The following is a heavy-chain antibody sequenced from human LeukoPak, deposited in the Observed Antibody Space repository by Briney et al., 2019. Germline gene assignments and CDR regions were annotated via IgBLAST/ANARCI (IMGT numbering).Heavy chain of an antibody. J-gene: IGHJ3*02. CDR1: GFTFSSYS. CDR3: ASSYNYDSSGYYQGGAFDI. D-gene: IGHD3-22*01. Sequence: GGSLRLSCAASGFTFSSYSMNWVRQAPGKGLEWVSSISSSSSYIYYADSVKGRFTISRDNAKNSLYLQMNSLRAEDTAVYYCASSYNYDSSGYYQGGAFDIWGQGTMVTVSS. V-gene: IGHV3-21*04. CDR2: ISSSSSYI.